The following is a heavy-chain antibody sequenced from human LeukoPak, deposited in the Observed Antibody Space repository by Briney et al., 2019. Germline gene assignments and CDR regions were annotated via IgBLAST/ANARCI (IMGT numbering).Heavy chain of an antibody. D-gene: IGHD6-19*01. Sequence: PGGSLRLSCAASGFTFSSYAMHWVRQALGKGLEWVAVISYDGSNKYYADSVKGRFTISRDNSKNTLYLQMNSLRAEDTAVYYCASPYSSGWYEAYYFDYWGQGTLVTVSS. V-gene: IGHV3-30-3*01. J-gene: IGHJ4*02. CDR1: GFTFSSYA. CDR3: ASPYSSGWYEAYYFDY. CDR2: ISYDGSNK.